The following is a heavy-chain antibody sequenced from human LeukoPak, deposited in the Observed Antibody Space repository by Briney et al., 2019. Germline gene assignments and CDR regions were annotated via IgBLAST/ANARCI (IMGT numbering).Heavy chain of an antibody. Sequence: SETLSLTCAVYGGSFSGDYWGWIRQPPGKGLEWIGSIFYSGSTNYNPSLKSRVTISVDTSKNQFSLKLSSVTAADTAVYYCAELGITMIGGVWGKGTTVTISS. CDR3: AELGITMIGGV. J-gene: IGHJ6*04. V-gene: IGHV4-34*12. D-gene: IGHD3-10*02. CDR2: IFYSGST. CDR1: GGSFSGDY.